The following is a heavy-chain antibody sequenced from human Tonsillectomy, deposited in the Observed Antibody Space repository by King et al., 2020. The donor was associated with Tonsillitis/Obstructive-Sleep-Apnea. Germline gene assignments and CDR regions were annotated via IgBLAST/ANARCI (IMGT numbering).Heavy chain of an antibody. CDR2: ISYDGSNK. CDR1: GFTFSSYG. J-gene: IGHJ4*02. CDR3: AKDREWELLYGYFDY. D-gene: IGHD1-26*01. V-gene: IGHV3-30*18. Sequence: VQLVESGGGVVQPGRSLRLSCAASGFTFSSYGMHWVRQAPGKGLEWVAVISYDGSNKYYADSVKGRFTISRDNSKNTLYLQMNSLRAEDTAVYYCAKDREWELLYGYFDYWGQGTLVTVSS.